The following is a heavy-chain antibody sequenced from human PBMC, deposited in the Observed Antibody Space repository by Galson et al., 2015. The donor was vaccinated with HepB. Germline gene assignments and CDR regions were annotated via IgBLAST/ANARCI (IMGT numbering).Heavy chain of an antibody. V-gene: IGHV3-7*01. D-gene: IGHD5-18*01. CDR3: ARGGNRFES. CDR2: INVNGSEK. J-gene: IGHJ4*02. CDR1: GFIFSGHW. Sequence: SLRLSCAGSGFIFSGHWMSWVRQPPGKGLEWVANINVNGSEKHYVDSVEGRFTISRDNAANSLSVQMSSLTVDDTAVYYCARGGNRFESWGQGTLVTVSS.